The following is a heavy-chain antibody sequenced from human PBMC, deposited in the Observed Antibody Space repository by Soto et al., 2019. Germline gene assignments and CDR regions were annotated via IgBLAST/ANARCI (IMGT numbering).Heavy chain of an antibody. CDR3: AKGDDFWSGYYFTIYYYYCMDV. D-gene: IGHD3-3*01. CDR2: ISGSGGST. V-gene: IGHV3-23*01. CDR1: GFTFSNYA. Sequence: PGGSLRLSCAASGFTFSNYAMSWVRQAPGKGLEWVSAISGSGGSTYYADSVKGRFTISRDNSKNTLYLQMNSLRAEDTAVYYCAKGDDFWSGYYFTIYYYYCMDVWGQGTTVTVSS. J-gene: IGHJ6*02.